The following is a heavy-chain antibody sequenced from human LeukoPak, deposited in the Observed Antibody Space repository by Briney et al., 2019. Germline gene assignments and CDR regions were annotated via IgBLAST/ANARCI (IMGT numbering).Heavy chain of an antibody. CDR3: ARGSGSYYALDYSYY. D-gene: IGHD1-26*01. J-gene: IGHJ4*02. CDR1: GYTFTSFG. V-gene: IGHV1-18*01. CDR2: ISGYNGNT. Sequence: GASVKVSCKASGYTFTSFGISWVRQAPGQGLEWMGWISGYNGNTQYAQKLQGRVTMTTNTSTTTAYMELRSLRSDDTAVYYCARGSGSYYALDYSYYWGQGTLVTVSS.